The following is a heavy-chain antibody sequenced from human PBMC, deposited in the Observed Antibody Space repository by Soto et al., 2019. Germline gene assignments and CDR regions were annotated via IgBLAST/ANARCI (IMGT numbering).Heavy chain of an antibody. CDR2: FYYSGNT. Sequence: SETLSLTCTVSGVSISSGDYYWSWIRQTPGKGLEWIGYFYYSGNTYYNPSLKSRVTISVNTSKNQFSLKLSSVTAADTAVYYCARSVFPWGQGTLVTVS. CDR1: GVSISSGDYY. V-gene: IGHV4-31*03. J-gene: IGHJ5*02. CDR3: ARSVFP.